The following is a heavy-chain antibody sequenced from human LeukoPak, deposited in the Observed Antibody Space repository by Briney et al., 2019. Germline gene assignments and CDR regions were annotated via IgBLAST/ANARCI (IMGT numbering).Heavy chain of an antibody. D-gene: IGHD1-26*01. Sequence: PGGSLRLSCATSGFTFSSYGIHWVREAPGKGMEWVAVVSNDGRNEYYADSVQGRFSISRDNSKHTVYRQMNSLRAEDTAVYYCARDSASTPLDYWGQGTLVTVSS. CDR3: ARDSASTPLDY. CDR2: VSNDGRNE. V-gene: IGHV3-33*01. CDR1: GFTFSSYG. J-gene: IGHJ4*02.